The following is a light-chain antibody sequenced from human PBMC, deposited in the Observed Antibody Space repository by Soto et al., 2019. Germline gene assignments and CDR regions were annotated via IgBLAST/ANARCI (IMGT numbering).Light chain of an antibody. J-gene: IGKJ1*01. Sequence: DIPMTQSPSTLSASVGDRVTITCRASQSISSWLAWYQQKPGKAPKLLIYDASSLESGVPSRFSGSGSGIEFTLTISSLQPDDFATYYCQQYNSYSRAFGQGTKVEIK. CDR1: QSISSW. CDR3: QQYNSYSRA. V-gene: IGKV1-5*01. CDR2: DAS.